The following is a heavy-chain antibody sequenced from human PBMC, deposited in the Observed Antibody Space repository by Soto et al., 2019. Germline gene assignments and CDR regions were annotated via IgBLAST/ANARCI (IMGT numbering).Heavy chain of an antibody. J-gene: IGHJ4*02. CDR3: ARWDYGDYARFDY. Sequence: QVQLVQSGAEVKKPGASVKVSCKASGYTFTSHDINWVRQATGQGLEWMGWMNPNSGNTGYAQKFRGRVTMTSNTSISTAYMELSSLRSEDTAVYYCARWDYGDYARFDYWGQGTLVTVSS. V-gene: IGHV1-8*01. CDR1: GYTFTSHD. D-gene: IGHD4-17*01. CDR2: MNPNSGNT.